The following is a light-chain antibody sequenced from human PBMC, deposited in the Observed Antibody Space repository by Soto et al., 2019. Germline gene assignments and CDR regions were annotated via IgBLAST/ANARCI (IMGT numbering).Light chain of an antibody. CDR3: QQYMSHLLT. CDR2: DAS. V-gene: IGKV1-5*01. Sequence: DIQMAQSPSALSASVGDTVTVTCRASQSISSWLAWYQQKPGKAPKLLIYDASSLESGVPSRFSGSGSGTEFTLTISSLQPDDFATYYCQQYMSHLLTSGGGTKVEIK. CDR1: QSISSW. J-gene: IGKJ4*01.